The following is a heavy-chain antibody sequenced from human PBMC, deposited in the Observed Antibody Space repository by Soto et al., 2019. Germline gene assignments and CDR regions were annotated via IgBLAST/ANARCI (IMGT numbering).Heavy chain of an antibody. CDR3: ARSQGSSTSLEIYYYYYYGMDV. CDR2: IIPISDTT. Sequence: QVQLVQSGAEVKKPGSSVKFSCKASGGTFSSYAISWVRQAPGQGLEWMGGIIPISDTTNYAQKFQGRVTSPADESTSTAYMELSSLRSEDTAVYYCARSQGSSTSLEIYYYYYYGMDVWGQGTTVTVSS. D-gene: IGHD2-2*01. CDR1: GGTFSSYA. J-gene: IGHJ6*02. V-gene: IGHV1-69*01.